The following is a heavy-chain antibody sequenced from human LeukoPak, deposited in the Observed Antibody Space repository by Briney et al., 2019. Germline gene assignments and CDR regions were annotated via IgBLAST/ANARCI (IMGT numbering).Heavy chain of an antibody. D-gene: IGHD3-22*01. CDR1: GGSISSYY. J-gene: IGHJ6*02. V-gene: IGHV4-59*01. Sequence: SETLSLTCTVSGGSISSYYWSWIRQPPGKGLEWIGYIYYSGSTNYSPSLKSRVTISVDTSKNQFSLKLSSVTAADTAVYYCARSYYYDSSGYYFPFYYYYYGMDVWGQGTTVTVSS. CDR3: ARSYYYDSSGYYFPFYYYYYGMDV. CDR2: IYYSGST.